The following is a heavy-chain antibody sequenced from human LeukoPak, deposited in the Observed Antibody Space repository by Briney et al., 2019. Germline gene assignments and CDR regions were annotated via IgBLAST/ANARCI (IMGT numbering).Heavy chain of an antibody. CDR1: GFTFTNAW. D-gene: IGHD1-26*01. CDR2: IKSKTDGGTT. CDR3: TSLGYSYGRI. V-gene: IGHV3-15*01. J-gene: IGHJ4*02. Sequence: GGSLRLSCAASGFTFTNAWMSWVRQAPGKGLEWVGRIKSKTDGGTTDYAAPVKGRFTISRDDSKNTPYLQLDSLKTEDTALYYCTSLGYSYGRIWGQGTLVTVSS.